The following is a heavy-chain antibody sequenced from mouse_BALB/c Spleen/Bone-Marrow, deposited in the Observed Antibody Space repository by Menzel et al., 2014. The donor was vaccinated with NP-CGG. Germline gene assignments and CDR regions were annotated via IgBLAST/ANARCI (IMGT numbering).Heavy chain of an antibody. V-gene: IGHV1-80*01. CDR1: GYAFSSYW. CDR3: ARDDGFAY. D-gene: IGHD2-12*01. J-gene: IGHJ3*01. CDR2: IYPGDGDT. Sequence: VQRVESGAELVRPGSSVKISCKAPGYAFSSYWMNWVKQRPGQGLEWIGQIYPGDGDTNYNGKFKGKATLTADKSSSTAYMQLSSLTSEDSAVYFCARDDGFAYWGQGTLVTVSA.